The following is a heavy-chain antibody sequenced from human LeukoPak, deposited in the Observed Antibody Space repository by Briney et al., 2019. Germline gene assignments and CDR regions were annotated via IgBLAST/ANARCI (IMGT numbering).Heavy chain of an antibody. CDR3: ARAERTYDYVWGSYRSAFDP. J-gene: IGHJ5*02. Sequence: SETLSLTCTVSGGSISSGGYYWSWIRQHPGKGREWIGYIYYSGSTYYNPSLKSRVTISVDTSKNQFSLKLSSVTAADTAVYYCARAERTYDYVWGSYRSAFDPWGQGTLVTVSS. CDR1: GGSISSGGYY. CDR2: IYYSGST. D-gene: IGHD3-16*02. V-gene: IGHV4-31*03.